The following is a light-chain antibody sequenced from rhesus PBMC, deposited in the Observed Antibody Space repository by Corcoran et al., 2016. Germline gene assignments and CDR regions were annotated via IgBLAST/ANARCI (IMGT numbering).Light chain of an antibody. CDR2: KES. V-gene: IGKV1-22*01. CDR1: QGINKY. Sequence: DIQMTQSPSSLSASVGDRVTITCRASQGINKYLSWYQQKPGKAPKLLIYKESSLQSGVPSRFSGSGSGTDFTLTISSLQSEDFATYYCQQYSSRPLTFGGGTKVEIK. CDR3: QQYSSRPLT. J-gene: IGKJ4*01.